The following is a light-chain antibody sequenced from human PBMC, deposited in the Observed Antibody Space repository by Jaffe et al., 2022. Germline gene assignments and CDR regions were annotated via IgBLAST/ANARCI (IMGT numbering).Light chain of an antibody. CDR2: KVS. CDR3: MQGTHWPAVT. Sequence: DVVMTQSPLSLPVTLGQPASISCRSSQSLVHSDGNTYLNWFQQRPGQSPRRLIYKVSNRDSGVPDRFSGSGSGTDFTLKISRVEAEDVGVYYCMQGTHWPAVTFGQGTKVEIK. CDR1: QSLVHSDGNTY. V-gene: IGKV2-30*02. J-gene: IGKJ1*01.